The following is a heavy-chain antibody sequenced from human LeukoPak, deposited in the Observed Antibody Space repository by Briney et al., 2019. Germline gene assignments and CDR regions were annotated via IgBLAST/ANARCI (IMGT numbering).Heavy chain of an antibody. J-gene: IGHJ4*02. CDR3: AKLGESTYYFDY. CDR1: GLTFSTFA. D-gene: IGHD3-10*01. Sequence: GGSLRLSCAASGLTFSTFAMGWVRQAPGKGLEWVSGVSGGESRTYYADSVKGRFTISRDNSKNTLYLQMNSLRAEDTAVYYCAKLGESTYYFDYWGQGTLVTVSS. CDR2: VSGGESRT. V-gene: IGHV3-23*01.